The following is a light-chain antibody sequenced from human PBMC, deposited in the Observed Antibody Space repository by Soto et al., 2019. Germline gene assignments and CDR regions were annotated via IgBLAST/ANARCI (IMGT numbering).Light chain of an antibody. Sequence: QPVLTQPPSVSEAPGQRVTISCTGSSSNIGAGYEAHWYQQVPGTAPKLLIYENNNRSSGVPDRFSGSKSGTSASLAITGLQAEYEAEYYCQSYDSSLSGYVFGSGTMVTVL. CDR1: SSNIGAGYE. J-gene: IGLJ1*01. CDR3: QSYDSSLSGYV. CDR2: ENN. V-gene: IGLV1-40*01.